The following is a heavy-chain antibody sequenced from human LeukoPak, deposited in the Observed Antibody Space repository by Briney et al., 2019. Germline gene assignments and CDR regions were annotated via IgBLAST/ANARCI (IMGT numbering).Heavy chain of an antibody. D-gene: IGHD3-10*01. V-gene: IGHV4-59*01. CDR2: IYYSGST. CDR1: GGSISSYY. J-gene: IGHJ6*03. Sequence: SETLSLTCTGSGGSISSYYWSWIRQPPGKGLEWIGYIYYSGSTNYNPSLKSRVTISVDTSNNQFSLKLSSVTAADTAVYYCASTYYYGSGSHMDVWGKGTTVTVSS. CDR3: ASTYYYGSGSHMDV.